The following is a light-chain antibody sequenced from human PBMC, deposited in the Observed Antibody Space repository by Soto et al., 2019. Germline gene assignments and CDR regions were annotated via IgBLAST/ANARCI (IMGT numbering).Light chain of an antibody. J-gene: IGLJ1*01. CDR1: SSDVGGHNY. V-gene: IGLV2-14*01. CDR2: EVT. Sequence: QSALTQPPSASGSPGQSVTISCTGSSSDVGGHNYVSWYQQHPGKAPKLMIYEVTKRPSGVSNRFSGSKSGNTASLTISGLQAEDEADYYCSSYTFTSTLYVFGTGTKVTV. CDR3: SSYTFTSTLYV.